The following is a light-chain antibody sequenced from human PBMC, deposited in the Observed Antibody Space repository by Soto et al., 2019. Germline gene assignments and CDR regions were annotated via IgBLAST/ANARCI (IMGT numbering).Light chain of an antibody. Sequence: DIQMTQSPSSLSASIGDRVTITCRASQNIYNFLNWYQQKPGKAPNLLIYATSSLQSGVPSRFSGSGSGTDFTLTISSLQPEDFATYFCQQSHSSPWDFGQGTKVEIK. J-gene: IGKJ1*01. CDR1: QNIYNF. CDR3: QQSHSSPWD. V-gene: IGKV1-39*01. CDR2: ATS.